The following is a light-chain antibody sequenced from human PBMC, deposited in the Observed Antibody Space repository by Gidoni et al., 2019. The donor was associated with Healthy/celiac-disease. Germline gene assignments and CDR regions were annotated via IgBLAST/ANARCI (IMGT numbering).Light chain of an antibody. Sequence: IVLTQSPGTLSLSPGERATLSCRASQSVSSSYLAWYQQKPGQAPMLLIYGASSRATCIPDRFSGSGSGTDFTLTISRLEPEDLAVYYCQQYGSSSTCGQGTRLEIK. CDR1: QSVSSSY. CDR3: QQYGSSST. J-gene: IGKJ5*01. V-gene: IGKV3-20*01. CDR2: GAS.